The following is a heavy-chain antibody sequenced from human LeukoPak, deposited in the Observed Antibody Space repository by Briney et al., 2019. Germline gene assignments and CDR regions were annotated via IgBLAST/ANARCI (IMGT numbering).Heavy chain of an antibody. D-gene: IGHD2-21*02. CDR3: ANDPYCGGGCYYDY. CDR1: GFTFSSYA. Sequence: PGGSLRLSCAASGFTFSSYAMNWVRQAPGKGLEWVSGIRGSGDTTYYADSVKGRRFTISRDNSKNTLYLQMNSLGAEDTAVYYCANDPYCGGGCYYDYWGQGTLVTVSS. J-gene: IGHJ4*02. V-gene: IGHV3-23*01. CDR2: IRGSGDTT.